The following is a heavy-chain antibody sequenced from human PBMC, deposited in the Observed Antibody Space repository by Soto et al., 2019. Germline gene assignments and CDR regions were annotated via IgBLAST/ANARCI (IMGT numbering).Heavy chain of an antibody. CDR3: AGTDWAFVVVTGPPQDY. V-gene: IGHV3-30-3*01. J-gene: IGHJ4*02. CDR1: GFTFSSYA. D-gene: IGHD2-21*02. Sequence: QVQLVESGGGVVQPGRSLRLSCAASGFTFSSYAMHWVRQAPGKGLEWVAVISYDGSNKYYADSVKGRFTISRDNSKNTLYLQMSSLRAEATAVYYCAGTDWAFVVVTGPPQDYWGQGTLVTVSS. CDR2: ISYDGSNK.